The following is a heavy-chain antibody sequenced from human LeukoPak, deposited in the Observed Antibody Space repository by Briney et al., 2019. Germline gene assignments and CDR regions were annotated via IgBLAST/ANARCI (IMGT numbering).Heavy chain of an antibody. D-gene: IGHD6-13*01. CDR1: GGSFSGYY. CDR3: ARAQQLYYFDY. Sequence: SETLSLTCAVYGGSFSGYYWGWIRQPPGKGLEWIGEINHSESTNYNPSLKGRVTISVDTSKSQFSLKLSSVTAADTAVYYCARAQQLYYFDYWGQGTLVTVSS. V-gene: IGHV4-34*01. J-gene: IGHJ4*02. CDR2: INHSEST.